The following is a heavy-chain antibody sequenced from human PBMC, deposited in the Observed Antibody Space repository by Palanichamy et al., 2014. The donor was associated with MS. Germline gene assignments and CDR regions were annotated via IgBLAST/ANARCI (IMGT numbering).Heavy chain of an antibody. V-gene: IGHV3-30*03. CDR1: GFTFSSYG. Sequence: QVQLVESGGGVVQPGRSLRLSCAASGFTFSSYGMHWVRQAPGKGLEWVAVISDDGSNKYHADSVKGRFTISRDNSKNTLYLQMNGLRAEDTAVFYCAVTYHFDSSGYSEDAFDIWGQGTMVTVSS. J-gene: IGHJ3*02. D-gene: IGHD3-22*01. CDR2: ISDDGSNK. CDR3: AVTYHFDSSGYSEDAFDI.